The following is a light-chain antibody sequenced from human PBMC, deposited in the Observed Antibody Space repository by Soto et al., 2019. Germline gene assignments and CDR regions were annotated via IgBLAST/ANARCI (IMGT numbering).Light chain of an antibody. CDR1: QSISTW. CDR3: QQYNSYPWT. Sequence: DIQMTQSPSTLSASLGNRVTITCRASQSISTWLAWYQQKPGKAPKLLIYSASDLESGVPSRFSGSGFGTEFTLTISSLQPDDFATYYCQQYNSYPWTFGQGTKVDI. J-gene: IGKJ1*01. CDR2: SAS. V-gene: IGKV1-5*03.